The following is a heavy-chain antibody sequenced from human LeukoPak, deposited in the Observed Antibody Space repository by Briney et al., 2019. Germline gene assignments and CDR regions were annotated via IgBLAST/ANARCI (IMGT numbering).Heavy chain of an antibody. V-gene: IGHV3-11*01. CDR2: ISNRGYSM. CDR3: ARGKRRFDP. Sequence: NAGGSLRLSCAASGFTFSDHYMSWIRQAPGKGLEWVSYISNRGYSMYYADSVKGRFTISRDNVNNTLFLQMDSLRAEDTATYYCARGKRRFDPWGQGTLVTVSS. CDR1: GFTFSDHY. J-gene: IGHJ5*02.